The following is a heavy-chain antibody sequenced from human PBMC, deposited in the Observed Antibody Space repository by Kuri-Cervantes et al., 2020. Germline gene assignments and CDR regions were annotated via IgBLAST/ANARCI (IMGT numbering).Heavy chain of an antibody. V-gene: IGHV3-30*04. J-gene: IGHJ4*02. Sequence: LSLTCAASGFPFITYAMHWVRQAPDKGLEWVAIISYDGSNKYYADSVKGRFTISRDNSKNTLYLLMNGLRAEDTAVCYCASPARGNYFEYWGQGTLVTVSS. CDR1: GFPFITYA. D-gene: IGHD3-16*01. CDR3: ASPARGNYFEY. CDR2: ISYDGSNK.